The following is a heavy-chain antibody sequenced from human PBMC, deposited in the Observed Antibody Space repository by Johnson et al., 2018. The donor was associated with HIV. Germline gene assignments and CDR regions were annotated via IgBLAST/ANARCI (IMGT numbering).Heavy chain of an antibody. D-gene: IGHD1-26*01. CDR1: GFTFSSYD. V-gene: IGHV3-13*01. J-gene: IGHJ3*02. Sequence: VQLVESGGGLVQPGGSLRLSCAASGFTFSSYDMHWVRQATGKGLEWVSAIGTAGDTYYPGSVKGRFTISRENAKNSWYLQMNSLRAGDTAVYYCARGERFGGTQEAFDIWGQGTMVTVSS. CDR2: IGTAGDT. CDR3: ARGERFGGTQEAFDI.